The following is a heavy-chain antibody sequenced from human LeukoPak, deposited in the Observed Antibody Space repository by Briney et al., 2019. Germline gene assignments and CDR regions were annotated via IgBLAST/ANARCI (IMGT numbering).Heavy chain of an antibody. Sequence: GRSLRLSCAASGFTFDDYAMHWVRQAPGKGLEWVAVISYDGSNKYYADSVKGRFTISRDNSKNTLYLQMNSLRAEDTAVYYCARGFQYDILTGYYDYWGQGTLVTVSS. D-gene: IGHD3-9*01. CDR3: ARGFQYDILTGYYDY. J-gene: IGHJ4*02. CDR2: ISYDGSNK. CDR1: GFTFDDYA. V-gene: IGHV3-30*04.